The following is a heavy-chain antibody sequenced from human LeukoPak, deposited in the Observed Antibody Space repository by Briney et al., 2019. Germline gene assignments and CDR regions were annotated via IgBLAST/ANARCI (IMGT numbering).Heavy chain of an antibody. J-gene: IGHJ4*02. Sequence: GGSLRLSCAASGFTFSSYGMHWVRQAPGKGLEGVAFIRYDGSNKYYADSVKGRFTISRDNAKNSLYLQMNSLRAEDTAVYYCARDPVPAAIGGWYYFDYWGQGTLVTVSS. V-gene: IGHV3-30*02. CDR2: IRYDGSNK. D-gene: IGHD2-2*01. CDR1: GFTFSSYG. CDR3: ARDPVPAAIGGWYYFDY.